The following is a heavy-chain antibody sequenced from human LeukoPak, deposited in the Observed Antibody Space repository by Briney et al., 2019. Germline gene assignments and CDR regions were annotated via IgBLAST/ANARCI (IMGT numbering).Heavy chain of an antibody. J-gene: IGHJ4*02. CDR3: ARGYCSGGSCLFDY. CDR2: ISSSGSTI. D-gene: IGHD2-15*01. V-gene: IGHV3-48*03. Sequence: PGGSLRLSCAASGFTFSSYEMNWVRQAAGKGLEWVSYISSSGSTIYYADSVKGRFTISRDNAKNSLYLQMNSLRAEDTAVYYCARGYCSGGSCLFDYWGQGTLVTVSS. CDR1: GFTFSSYE.